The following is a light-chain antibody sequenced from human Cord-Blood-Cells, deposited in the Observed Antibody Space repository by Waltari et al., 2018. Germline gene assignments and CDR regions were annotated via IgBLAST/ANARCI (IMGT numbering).Light chain of an antibody. CDR1: SSNIGSNY. V-gene: IGLV1-47*01. CDR3: AAWDDSLSGWV. Sequence: QSVLTQPPSASGTPGQRVTISCSGSSSNIGSNYVYWYQQLPGTAPKLLISGNNQRPSGVPDRLSGSKSGTSASLAISGPRSEDEADYYCAAWDDSLSGWVFGGGTKLTVL. J-gene: IGLJ3*02. CDR2: GNN.